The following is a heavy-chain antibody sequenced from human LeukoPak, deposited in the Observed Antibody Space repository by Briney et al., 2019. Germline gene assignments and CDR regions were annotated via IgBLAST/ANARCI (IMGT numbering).Heavy chain of an antibody. Sequence: GGSLRLSCAASGFTFDDYAMHWVRQAPGKGLEWVSGISWNSGSIGYADSVKGRFTISRDNAKNSLYLQMNSLRAEDTALYYCAKDHVLLWFGRNAFDIWGQGTMVTVPS. D-gene: IGHD3-10*01. V-gene: IGHV3-9*01. CDR2: ISWNSGSI. CDR3: AKDHVLLWFGRNAFDI. CDR1: GFTFDDYA. J-gene: IGHJ3*02.